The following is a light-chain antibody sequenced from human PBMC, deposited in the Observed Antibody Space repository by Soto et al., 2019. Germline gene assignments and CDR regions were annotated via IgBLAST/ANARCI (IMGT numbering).Light chain of an antibody. CDR2: EVT. CDR3: SSYTSGSTLVV. V-gene: IGLV2-14*01. CDR1: SSDVGGYNY. J-gene: IGLJ1*01. Sequence: QSALTQPASVSGSPGQSITISCTGSSSDVGGYNYVSWYQQHPGKVPKLVIYEVTNRPSGVSFRFSGSKSGNTASLTISGLQAEDEADYYCSSYTSGSTLVVFGTGTKVTVL.